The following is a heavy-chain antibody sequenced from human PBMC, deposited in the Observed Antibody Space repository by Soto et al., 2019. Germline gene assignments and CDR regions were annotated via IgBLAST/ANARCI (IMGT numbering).Heavy chain of an antibody. V-gene: IGHV1-18*01. J-gene: IGHJ4*02. CDR3: ARDLSGNPGY. CDR2: ISDYNGTT. D-gene: IGHD2-15*01. Sequence: QVQLVQSGAEVKKPGASVKVSCKASGYTFTSYGIRWVRPAPGQWLEWMGWISDYNGTTNYAQKLQGRDTMTTNTSTRTAYMELRSLRSDDTAGYYCARDLSGNPGYWGQGTLVTVSS. CDR1: GYTFTSYG.